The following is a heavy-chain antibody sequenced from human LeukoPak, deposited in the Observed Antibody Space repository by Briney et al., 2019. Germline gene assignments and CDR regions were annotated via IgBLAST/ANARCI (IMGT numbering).Heavy chain of an antibody. V-gene: IGHV3-23*01. Sequence: GGSLTLSCAASGSTFDNFAMSWVRPAPGKGLEWVSFITGSGGSTYYADSVRGRFTISRDNSRNTLSLQMNSLRDEDTAVSYCGSLAATVSYYYGMDVWGNGTTVTVSS. J-gene: IGHJ6*04. D-gene: IGHD2-15*01. CDR2: ITGSGGST. CDR1: GSTFDNFA. CDR3: GSLAATVSYYYGMDV.